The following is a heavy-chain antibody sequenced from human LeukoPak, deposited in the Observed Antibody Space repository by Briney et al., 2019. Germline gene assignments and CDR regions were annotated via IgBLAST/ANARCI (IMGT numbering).Heavy chain of an antibody. V-gene: IGHV3-30*02. CDR1: GFIFSSYG. CDR3: AKDLVAAAGLFDP. D-gene: IGHD6-13*01. CDR2: IRYDGSNK. J-gene: IGHJ5*02. Sequence: GGSLRLSCAASGFIFSSYGMHWVRQAPGKGLEWVAFIRYDGSNKYYADSVKGRFTISRDNSKNTLYLQMNSLRAEDTAVYYCAKDLVAAAGLFDPWGQGTLVTVSS.